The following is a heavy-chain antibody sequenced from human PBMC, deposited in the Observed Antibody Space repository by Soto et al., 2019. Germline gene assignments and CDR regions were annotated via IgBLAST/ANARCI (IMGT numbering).Heavy chain of an antibody. J-gene: IGHJ6*02. CDR2: IIPIFGTA. Sequence: ASVKVSCKASGGTFSSYAISWVRQAPGQGLEWMGGIIPIFGTANYAQKFQGRVTITADESTSTAYMELSSLRSEDTAVYYCARAIPRIAVAGPPGYYCMDVWGQGTTVTVSS. CDR1: GGTFSSYA. D-gene: IGHD6-19*01. V-gene: IGHV1-69*13. CDR3: ARAIPRIAVAGPPGYYCMDV.